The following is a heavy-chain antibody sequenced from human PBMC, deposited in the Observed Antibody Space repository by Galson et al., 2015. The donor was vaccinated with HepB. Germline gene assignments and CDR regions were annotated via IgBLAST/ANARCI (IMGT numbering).Heavy chain of an antibody. Sequence: SVKVSCRASGYAFTSYAMHWVRQAPGQRLEWMGWINAGNGNTKYSQKFQGRVTITRDTSASTAYMELSSLRSEDTAVYYCARRYGGNTILDYYFDYWGQGTLVTVSS. J-gene: IGHJ4*02. CDR1: GYAFTSYA. CDR2: INAGNGNT. CDR3: ARRYGGNTILDYYFDY. V-gene: IGHV1-3*01. D-gene: IGHD3-3*01.